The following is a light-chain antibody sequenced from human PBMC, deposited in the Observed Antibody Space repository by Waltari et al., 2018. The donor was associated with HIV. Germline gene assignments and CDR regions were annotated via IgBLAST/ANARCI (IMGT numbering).Light chain of an antibody. V-gene: IGLV1-47*01. CDR2: RND. Sequence: QSVLTQPPSASGTPAQRVSISCSGSSSNLGSNYVYWYQQLPGTAPKLLMYRNDEWPSGVPERFSGSKSGTSASLAISGLRSEDEADYYCAAWDDSLSAWVFGGGTKLTVL. CDR3: AAWDDSLSAWV. J-gene: IGLJ3*02. CDR1: SSNLGSNY.